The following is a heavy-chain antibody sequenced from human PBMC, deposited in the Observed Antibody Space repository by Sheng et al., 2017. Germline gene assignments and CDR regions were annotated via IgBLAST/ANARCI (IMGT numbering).Heavy chain of an antibody. CDR1: GDSITRSSYY. D-gene: IGHD4-17*01. V-gene: IGHV4-39*07. J-gene: IGHJ4*02. CDR2: IYYSGST. Sequence: QLQLQESGPGLVKPSETLSLTCTVSGDSITRSSYYWGWIRQPPGKGLEWIGGIYYSGSTYYNPSLKSRVTISTDTSKNQFSLKLSSVTAADTAVYYCARGRVTTYGDYWGQGNPGSPVSS. CDR3: ARGRVTTYGDY.